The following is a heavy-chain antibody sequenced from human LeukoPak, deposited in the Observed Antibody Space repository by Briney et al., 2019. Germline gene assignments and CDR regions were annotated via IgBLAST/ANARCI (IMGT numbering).Heavy chain of an antibody. J-gene: IGHJ1*01. D-gene: IGHD6-13*01. CDR2: INHSGST. V-gene: IGHV4-34*01. CDR1: GGSFSGYY. Sequence: SETLSLTCAVYGGSFSGYYWSWIRQPPGKGLEWIGEINHSGSTNYNPSLKSRVTISVDTSKNQFSLKLSSVTAADTAVYYCARLRGIAASSRYFQHWGQGTLVTVSS. CDR3: ARLRGIAASSRYFQH.